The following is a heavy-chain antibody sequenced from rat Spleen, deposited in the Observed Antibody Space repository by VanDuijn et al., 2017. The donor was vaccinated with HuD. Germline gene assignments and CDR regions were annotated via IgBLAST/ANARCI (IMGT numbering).Heavy chain of an antibody. CDR3: ARHGGVYFDY. D-gene: IGHD1-7*01. J-gene: IGHJ2*01. CDR2: VSSGGNT. CDR1: GFSLTSDG. Sequence: QVQLKESGPGLVQPSQTLSLTCTVSGFSLTSDGVSWVRQPPGKGLEWIAAVSSGGNTYYDSTLKSRLSISRDTSKSQVFLKMNSLQPEDTGTYYCARHGGVYFDYWGQGVMVTVSS. V-gene: IGHV2S12*01.